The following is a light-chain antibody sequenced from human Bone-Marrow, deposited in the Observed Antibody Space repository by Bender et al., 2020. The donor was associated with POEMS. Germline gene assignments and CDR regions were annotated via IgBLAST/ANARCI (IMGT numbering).Light chain of an antibody. CDR2: DVT. CDR3: SSYTSTGVI. V-gene: IGLV2-14*03. Sequence: QSALTQPASVSGSLGQSITISCTGTNGDVGSYNLVSWYQQHPGTVPKLLIYDVTNRPSGVSHRFSGSKSGNTASLTISGLQGEDEADYFCSSYTSTGVIFGGGTKLTVL. J-gene: IGLJ2*01. CDR1: NGDVGSYNL.